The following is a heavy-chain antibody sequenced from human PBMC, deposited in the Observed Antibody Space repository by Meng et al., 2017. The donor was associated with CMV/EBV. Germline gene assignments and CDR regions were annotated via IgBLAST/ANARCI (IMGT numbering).Heavy chain of an antibody. J-gene: IGHJ4*02. CDR1: GFTFMSYA. V-gene: IGHV3-30-3*01. CDR2: ISYDGSNK. Sequence: QVQPVGFGGGVFYPGRSLRFSSAASGFTFMSYAMCWARQAQGKGLEWVAVISYDGSNKYYADSVKGRFTISRDNSKNTLYLQMNSLRAEDTAVYYCAREDACYWGQGTLVTVSS. CDR3: AREDACY.